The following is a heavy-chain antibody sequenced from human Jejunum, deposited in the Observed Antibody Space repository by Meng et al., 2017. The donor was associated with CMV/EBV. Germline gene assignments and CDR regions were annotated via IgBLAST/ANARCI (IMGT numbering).Heavy chain of an antibody. J-gene: IGHJ3*01. D-gene: IGHD2-21*01. CDR2: ISGNSNYL. CDR3: AKDLYYGDPAAFPL. Sequence: GFPLSSWNMNWVRQAPGKGLDWFSSISGNSNYLYYADSLKGRFTISRDNAKNSLYLQMDSLRAEDTAVYYCAKDLYYGDPAAFPLWGQGTRVTVSS. V-gene: IGHV3-21*06. CDR1: GFPLSSWN.